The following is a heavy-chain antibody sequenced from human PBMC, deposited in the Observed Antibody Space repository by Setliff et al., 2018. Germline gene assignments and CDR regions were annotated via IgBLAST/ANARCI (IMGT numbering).Heavy chain of an antibody. CDR3: DSSGYYPYYFDY. CDR1: GLTLINNG. V-gene: IGHV3-33*01. Sequence: PGGSLRLSCAASGLTLINNGFHWVRQAPSKGLEWVAIIWHDGTNKYYADSVKGRFDISRDSSKNTVYLQMNSLTAEDTAMYYYDSSGYYPYYFDYWGQGTLVTVSS. J-gene: IGHJ4*02. D-gene: IGHD3-22*01. CDR2: IWHDGTNK.